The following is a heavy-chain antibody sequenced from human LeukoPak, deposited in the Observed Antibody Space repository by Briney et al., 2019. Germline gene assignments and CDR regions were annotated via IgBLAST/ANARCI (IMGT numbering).Heavy chain of an antibody. CDR3: ASGIAAAGEYKNFDY. Sequence: GGSLRLSCAASGFTFSSYGMHWVRQAPGKGLEWVAFIRYDGSNKYYADSVKGRFTISRDNAKNSLYLQMNSLRAEDTAVYYCASGIAAAGEYKNFDYWGQGTLVTVSS. CDR1: GFTFSSYG. V-gene: IGHV3-30*02. J-gene: IGHJ4*02. CDR2: IRYDGSNK. D-gene: IGHD6-13*01.